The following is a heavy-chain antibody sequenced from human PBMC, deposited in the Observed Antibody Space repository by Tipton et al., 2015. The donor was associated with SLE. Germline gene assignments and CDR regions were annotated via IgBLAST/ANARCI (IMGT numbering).Heavy chain of an antibody. CDR3: ARVKGEGAFDI. V-gene: IGHV4-61*01. Sequence: TLSLTCTVSGGSVSSGSYYWSWIRQPPGKGLEWIGYISYSGYTNYNPSLKSRITMSVDTSKNQFSLNLTSVTAADTAVYYCARVKGEGAFDIWGQGPMVTVSS. CDR2: ISYSGYT. J-gene: IGHJ3*02. D-gene: IGHD3-10*01. CDR1: GGSVSSGSYY.